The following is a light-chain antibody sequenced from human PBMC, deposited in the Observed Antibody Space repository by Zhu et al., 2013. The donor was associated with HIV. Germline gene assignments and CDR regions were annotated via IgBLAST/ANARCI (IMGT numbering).Light chain of an antibody. Sequence: EKVMTQSPATLSVSPGERATLSCRASQSVGRNVAWYQQRPGQAPRLLIYGASTRASGVPARFSGSGSGTEFSLTISSLQSEDFAVYYCQQYNNWTPVTFGGGTKLEIK. V-gene: IGKV3-15*01. CDR1: QSVGRN. J-gene: IGKJ4*01. CDR2: GAS. CDR3: QQYNNWTPVT.